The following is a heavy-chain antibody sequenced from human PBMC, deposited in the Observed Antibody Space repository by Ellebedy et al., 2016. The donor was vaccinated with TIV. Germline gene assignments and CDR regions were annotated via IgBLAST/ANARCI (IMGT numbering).Heavy chain of an antibody. CDR3: ARDPDLRHDAFDI. V-gene: IGHV1-69*13. CDR2: IIPIFGTA. J-gene: IGHJ3*02. Sequence: ASVKVSCKASGGTFSSYAISWVRQAPGQGLEWMGGIIPIFGTANYAQKFQGRVTITADESTSTAYMELSSLRSEDTAVYYCARDPDLRHDAFDIWGQGTMVTVSS. CDR1: GGTFSSYA.